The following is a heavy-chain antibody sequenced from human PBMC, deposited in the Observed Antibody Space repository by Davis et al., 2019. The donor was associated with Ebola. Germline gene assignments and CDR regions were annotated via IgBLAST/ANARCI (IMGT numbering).Heavy chain of an antibody. CDR1: GFTFSSYG. CDR2: ISYDGSNK. J-gene: IGHJ4*02. Sequence: GESLKISCAASGFTFSSYGMHWVRQAPGKGLEWVAVISYDGSNKYYADSVKGRFTISRDNSKNTLYLQMNSLRAEDTAVYYCARWDYWGQGTLVTVSS. V-gene: IGHV3-30*03. CDR3: ARWDY.